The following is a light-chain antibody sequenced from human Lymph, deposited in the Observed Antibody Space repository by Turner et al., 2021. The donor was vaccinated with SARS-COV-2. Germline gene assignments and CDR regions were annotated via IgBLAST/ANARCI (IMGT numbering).Light chain of an antibody. CDR1: ELGDKY. CDR3: QAWDSSTVV. J-gene: IGLJ2*01. V-gene: IGLV3-1*01. CDR2: QDS. Sequence: SYELTQPPSVSVSPGQTASITCSGDELGDKYACWYQQKPGQSPVLVIYQDSKRPSGIPERFSGSNSGNTATLTISGTQAIDEADYYCQAWDSSTVVFGGGTKLTVL.